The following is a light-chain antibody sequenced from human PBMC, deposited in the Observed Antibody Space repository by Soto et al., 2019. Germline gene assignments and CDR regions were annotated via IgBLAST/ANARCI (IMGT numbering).Light chain of an antibody. J-gene: IGKJ2*01. V-gene: IGKV3-20*01. CDR2: GAS. Sequence: DTVLTQSPGTLSLSPGERATLSCRASQSVSSNSLAWYQQKPGQAPRLLFYGASNRATGIPDRFSGSGSGTDFTLAISRLEPEDFAVYYCQQYGSSPGTFGQGTKLEIK. CDR1: QSVSSNS. CDR3: QQYGSSPGT.